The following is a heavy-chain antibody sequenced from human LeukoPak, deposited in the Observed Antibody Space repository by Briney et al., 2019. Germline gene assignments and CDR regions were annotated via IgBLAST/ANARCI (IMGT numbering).Heavy chain of an antibody. CDR3: ARGVSSGSDY. J-gene: IGHJ4*02. CDR2: IYYSGST. D-gene: IGHD3-10*01. CDR1: GFTFDDYA. Sequence: GSLRLSCAASGFTFDDYAMHWIRQPPGKGLEWIGYIYYSGSTNYNPSLKSRVTISVGTSKNQFSLKLSSVTAADTAVYYCARGVSSGSDYWGQGTLVTVSS. V-gene: IGHV4-59*08.